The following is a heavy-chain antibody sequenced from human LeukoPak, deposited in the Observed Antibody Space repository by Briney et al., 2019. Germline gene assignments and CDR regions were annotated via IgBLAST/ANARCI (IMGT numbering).Heavy chain of an antibody. D-gene: IGHD3-3*01. J-gene: IGHJ6*02. CDR3: ARVPVPYDFWSGYYLALPAYYYGMDV. Sequence: ASVKVSCKASGYTFTSYDINWVRQATGQGLEWMGWMNANSGNTGYAQKFQGRVTMTRNTSISTAYMELSSLRSEDTAVYYCARVPVPYDFWSGYYLALPAYYYGMDVWGQGTTVTVSS. CDR2: MNANSGNT. CDR1: GYTFTSYD. V-gene: IGHV1-8*01.